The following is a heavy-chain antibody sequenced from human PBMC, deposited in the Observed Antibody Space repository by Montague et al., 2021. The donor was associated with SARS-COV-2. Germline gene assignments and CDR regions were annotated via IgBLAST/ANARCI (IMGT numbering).Heavy chain of an antibody. J-gene: IGHJ6*03. CDR1: GFTFSSYS. V-gene: IGHV3-21*01. CDR3: ASWVSSTSWSTYYYYYMDV. Sequence: SLRLSCAASGFTFSSYSMNWVRQAPGKGLEWVSSISSGSSYIYYADSVKGRFTISRDNAKNSLYLQMNSLRAEDTAVYYCASWVSSTSWSTYYYYYMDVWGKGTTVTVSS. CDR2: ISSGSSYI. D-gene: IGHD2-2*01.